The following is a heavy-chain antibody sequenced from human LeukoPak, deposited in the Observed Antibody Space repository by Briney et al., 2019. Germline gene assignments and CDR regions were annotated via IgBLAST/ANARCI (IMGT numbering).Heavy chain of an antibody. V-gene: IGHV1-69*05. D-gene: IGHD4-11*01. CDR3: TKTSQSPVTPGAFDI. Sequence: ASVKVSCKASGGSFRRSAISWVRQTPGQGLEWMGGIIPMFGTPNYAQKFRGRVSMTTEESTSTAYMELSSLTSEDTAVYHCTKTSQSPVTPGAFDIWGQGTMVTVSS. J-gene: IGHJ3*02. CDR1: GGSFRRSA. CDR2: IIPMFGTP.